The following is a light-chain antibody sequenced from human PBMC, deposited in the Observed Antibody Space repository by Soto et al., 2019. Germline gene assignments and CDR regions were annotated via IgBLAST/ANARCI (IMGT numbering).Light chain of an antibody. J-gene: IGKJ4*01. CDR3: QHYHSQSIT. V-gene: IGKV1-5*01. CDR1: ENIFKF. CDR2: AAS. Sequence: DILLIQSPATLSASVEDRITITCRASENIFKFLAWYQQRSGSAPNHLIYAASDLERGVPSRFSGSGSGTEFTLTIDNLQPNDSATYFCQHYHSQSITFGGGTQVDVK.